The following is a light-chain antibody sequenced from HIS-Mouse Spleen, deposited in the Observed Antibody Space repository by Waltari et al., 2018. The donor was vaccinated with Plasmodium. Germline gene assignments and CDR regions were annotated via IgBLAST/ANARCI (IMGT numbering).Light chain of an antibody. V-gene: IGLV2-8*01. CDR2: EVN. Sequence: QSALTQPPSASGSPSQSVPLSCTQTSSSFVGCNFSSWYQHHPAKAPKLMIYEVNKRPSGVPDRVSGSKSGNTASRTVSGLQAEDEADYYCSSYAGSNNLVFGGGTKLTVL. CDR1: SSSFVGCNF. CDR3: SSYAGSNNLV. J-gene: IGLJ2*01.